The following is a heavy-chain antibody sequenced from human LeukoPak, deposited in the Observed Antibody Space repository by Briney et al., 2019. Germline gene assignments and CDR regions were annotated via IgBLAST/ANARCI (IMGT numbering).Heavy chain of an antibody. Sequence: QPGGSLRLSCAASGCTFDDYAMHWVRQAPGKGLEWVSLISGDGGSTYYADSVKGRFTISRDNSKNSLYLQMNSLRTEDTALYYCAKDMGCSSTSCLIDYWGQGTLVTVSS. J-gene: IGHJ4*02. CDR2: ISGDGGST. D-gene: IGHD2-2*01. V-gene: IGHV3-43*02. CDR3: AKDMGCSSTSCLIDY. CDR1: GCTFDDYA.